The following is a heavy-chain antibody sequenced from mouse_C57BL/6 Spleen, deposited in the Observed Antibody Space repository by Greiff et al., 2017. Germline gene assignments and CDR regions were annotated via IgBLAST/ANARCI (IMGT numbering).Heavy chain of an antibody. J-gene: IGHJ2*01. Sequence: EVKLVESGGGLVKPGGSLKLSCAASGFTFSSYTMSWVRQTPEKRLEWVATISGGGGNTYYPDSVKGRFTISRDNAKNTLYLQRSSLRSEDTALYYCARYYGSRYYFDYWGKGTTLTVSS. CDR3: ARYYGSRYYFDY. V-gene: IGHV5-9*01. CDR2: ISGGGGNT. D-gene: IGHD1-1*01. CDR1: GFTFSSYT.